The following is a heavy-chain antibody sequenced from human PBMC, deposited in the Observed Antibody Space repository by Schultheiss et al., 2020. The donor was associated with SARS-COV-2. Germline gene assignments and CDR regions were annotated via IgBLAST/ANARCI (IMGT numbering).Heavy chain of an antibody. V-gene: IGHV3-33*06. CDR3: AKAMAGLYFDY. D-gene: IGHD6-19*01. Sequence: GESLKISCAASGFTFSSYWMSWVRQAPGKGLEWVAVIWYDGSNKYYADSVKGRFTISRDNSKNTLYLQMNSLRAEDTAVYYCAKAMAGLYFDYWGQGTLVTVSS. CDR2: IWYDGSNK. CDR1: GFTFSSYW. J-gene: IGHJ4*02.